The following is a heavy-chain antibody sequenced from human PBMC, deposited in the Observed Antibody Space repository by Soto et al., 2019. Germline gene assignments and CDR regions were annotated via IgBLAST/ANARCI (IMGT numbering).Heavy chain of an antibody. J-gene: IGHJ6*02. Sequence: ASVKVSCKASGYTLTTYAMHSVRQAPGQSLEWMGWINGGNGNTKYSQRFRGRVSITRDTSASTDYMELSSLTSEDTAVYYCARADCSSNSCYFYYGMDVWGQGTTVTVSS. CDR3: ARADCSSNSCYFYYGMDV. CDR1: GYTLTTYA. V-gene: IGHV1-3*01. D-gene: IGHD2-2*01. CDR2: INGGNGNT.